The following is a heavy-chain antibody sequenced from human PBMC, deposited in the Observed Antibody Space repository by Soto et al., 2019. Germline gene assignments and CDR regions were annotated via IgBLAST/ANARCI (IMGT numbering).Heavy chain of an antibody. CDR3: ARGFDFWSGYWGFDP. CDR2: IYYSGST. J-gene: IGHJ5*02. Sequence: SETLSLTCTVSGGSISSGDYYWSWIRQPPGKGLEWIGYIYYSGSTYYNPSLKSRVTISVDTSKNQSSLKLSSVTAADTAVYYCARGFDFWSGYWGFDPWGQGTLVTVSS. CDR1: GGSISSGDYY. V-gene: IGHV4-30-4*08. D-gene: IGHD3-3*01.